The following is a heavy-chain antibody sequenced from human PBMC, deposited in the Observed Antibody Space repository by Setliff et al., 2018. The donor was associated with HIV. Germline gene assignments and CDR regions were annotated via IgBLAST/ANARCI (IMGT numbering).Heavy chain of an antibody. CDR1: DGSTSSYY. CDR2: IYSSGTT. Sequence: PSETLSLTCTVSDGSTSSYYWNWFRHPAGKGLEWIGRIYSSGTTIYNPSLKSRVAMSVDTSKNQFSLKLSSVTAADTATYYCARDQGSTWFWDYFDYWGQGTLVTVSS. J-gene: IGHJ4*02. CDR3: ARDQGSTWFWDYFDY. V-gene: IGHV4-4*07. D-gene: IGHD6-13*01.